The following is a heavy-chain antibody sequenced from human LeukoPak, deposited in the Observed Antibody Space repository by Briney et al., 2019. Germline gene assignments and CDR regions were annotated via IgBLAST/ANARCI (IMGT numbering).Heavy chain of an antibody. CDR1: GFTFRSYW. D-gene: IGHD5-12*01. V-gene: IGHV3-74*01. Sequence: GGSLRLSCAASGFTFRSYWMHWVRQAPGKGPMWVARINSDGSSTSYADSVKGRFTISRDNARNTLYLQMNSLRAEDTAVYYCAKGGYDSYYYYGMDVWGKGTTVTVSS. CDR3: AKGGYDSYYYYGMDV. CDR2: INSDGSST. J-gene: IGHJ6*04.